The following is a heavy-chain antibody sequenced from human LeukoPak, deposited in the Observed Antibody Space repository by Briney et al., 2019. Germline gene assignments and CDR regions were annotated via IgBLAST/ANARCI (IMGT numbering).Heavy chain of an antibody. CDR3: AKEGIVVVPAATDFDY. CDR1: GFIFSDYA. J-gene: IGHJ4*02. D-gene: IGHD2-2*01. CDR2: NSGSDGSDATT. V-gene: IGHV3-23*01. Sequence: GGSLRLSCAASGFIFSDYAMSWVRQAPGKGLECVSVNSGSDGSDATTHYADSVEGRFTISRDNSRNMVYLQMNSLRAEDTAVYYCAKEGIVVVPAATDFDYWGQGTLVTVSS.